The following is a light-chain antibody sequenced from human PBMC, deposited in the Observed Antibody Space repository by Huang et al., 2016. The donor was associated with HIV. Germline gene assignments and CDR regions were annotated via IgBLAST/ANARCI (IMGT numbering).Light chain of an antibody. CDR2: DTS. Sequence: IVLTQSPATLSWYPGERVTLSCRASQSVGNYIAWYQQHPGQSPKLLIYDTSNRAPGTPGRFSGSGSGTDFTLTISSLQSEDFAVYYCQQRSSGVTFGGGTKVQVK. V-gene: IGKV3-11*01. CDR3: QQRSSGVT. CDR1: QSVGNY. J-gene: IGKJ4*01.